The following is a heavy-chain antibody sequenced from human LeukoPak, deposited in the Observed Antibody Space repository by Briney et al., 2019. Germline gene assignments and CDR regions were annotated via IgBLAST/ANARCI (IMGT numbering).Heavy chain of an antibody. J-gene: IGHJ6*02. CDR3: ARTELLPNYYYYYGMDV. CDR2: IYYSGST. V-gene: IGHV4-30-4*01. Sequence: PSETLSLTCTVSGGSISSGDYYWSWIRQPPGKGLEWIGYIYYSGSTYYNPSPKSRVTIPVDTSKNQFSLKLSSVTAADTAVYYCARTELLPNYYYYYGMDVWGQGTTVTVSS. D-gene: IGHD2-15*01. CDR1: GGSISSGDYY.